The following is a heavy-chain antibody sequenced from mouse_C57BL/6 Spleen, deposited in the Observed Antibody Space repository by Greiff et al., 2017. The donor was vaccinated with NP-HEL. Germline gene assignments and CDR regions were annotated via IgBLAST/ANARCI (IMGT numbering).Heavy chain of an antibody. CDR3: ARGGSNLYFDY. Sequence: VQLKESGPGLVKPSQSLSLTCSVTGYSITSGYYWNWIRQFPGNKLEWMGYISYDGSNNYNPSLKNRISITRDTSKNQFFLKLNSVTTEDTATYYCARGGSNLYFDYWGQGTTLTVSS. J-gene: IGHJ2*01. D-gene: IGHD2-5*01. V-gene: IGHV3-6*01. CDR2: ISYDGSN. CDR1: GYSITSGYY.